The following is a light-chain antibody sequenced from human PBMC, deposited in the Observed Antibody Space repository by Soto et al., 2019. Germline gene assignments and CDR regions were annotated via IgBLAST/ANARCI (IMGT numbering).Light chain of an antibody. CDR1: QSVGSSY. CDR2: GTS. J-gene: IGKJ1*01. Sequence: EVVLTQSPGTLSLSPGERATLSCRARQSVGSSYLAWYQRKPGQAPRLLIYGTSSRATGIPDRFSGSGSGTDFTLTISRLEPEDFAVYYCQQYGDSPWTFGQGTKVEIK. CDR3: QQYGDSPWT. V-gene: IGKV3-20*01.